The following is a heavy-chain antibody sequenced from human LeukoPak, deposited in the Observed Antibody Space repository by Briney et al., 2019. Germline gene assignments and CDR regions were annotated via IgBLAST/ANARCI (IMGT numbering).Heavy chain of an antibody. CDR1: GGSISSSGYY. Sequence: SETLSLTCTVSGGSISSSGYYWGWIRQPPGKGLEWIGTIYYSGSTYYNPSLKGRVTISVDTSKNQFSLKLSSVTAADTAVYYCARLASSGWSRAKYFQHWGQGTLVTVSS. J-gene: IGHJ1*01. V-gene: IGHV4-39*01. CDR3: ARLASSGWSRAKYFQH. CDR2: IYYSGST. D-gene: IGHD6-19*01.